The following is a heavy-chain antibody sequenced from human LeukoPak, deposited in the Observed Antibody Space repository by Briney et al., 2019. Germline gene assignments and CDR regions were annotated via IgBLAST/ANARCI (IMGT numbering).Heavy chain of an antibody. CDR1: GFTFNTYA. CDR2: IDASGTKT. J-gene: IGHJ4*02. V-gene: IGHV3-23*01. CDR3: AKDFGYSYDWVDY. D-gene: IGHD5-18*01. Sequence: SGGSLRLSCVTSGFTFNTYAMNWVRQAPGKGLGWVSVIDASGTKTHYADSVKGRFTISRDNSKNTLYLQMNSLRAEDTALYYCAKDFGYSYDWVDYWGQGILVTVSS.